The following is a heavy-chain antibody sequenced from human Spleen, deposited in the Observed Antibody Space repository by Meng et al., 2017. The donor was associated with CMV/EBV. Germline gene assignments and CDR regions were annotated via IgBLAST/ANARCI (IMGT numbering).Heavy chain of an antibody. CDR2: IDPNNGDT. D-gene: IGHD1-26*01. J-gene: IGHJ4*02. CDR3: ARLSRGATDYDPLAY. Sequence: SGYTFSAYYIPWVRQAPGQGLEWMGGIDPNNGDTKYAQKFKGRVTMTRDTSISTVYMELSRLRFDDTAVYFCARLSRGATDYDPLAYWGQGTLVTVSS. CDR1: GYTFSAYY. V-gene: IGHV1-2*02.